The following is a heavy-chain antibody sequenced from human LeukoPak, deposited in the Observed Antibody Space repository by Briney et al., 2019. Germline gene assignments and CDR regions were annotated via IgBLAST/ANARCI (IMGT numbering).Heavy chain of an antibody. V-gene: IGHV3-30*04. J-gene: IGHJ2*01. D-gene: IGHD4-23*01. CDR1: GFTFSSFA. CDR2: ISYDGSNK. CDR3: AKNNDYGGSYWYFDL. Sequence: GGSLRLSCAASGFTFSSFAMHWVRQAPGRGLEWVALISYDGSNKYYADSVKGRFIISRDNSKNTLYLQMSSLRDEDTAVYYCAKNNDYGGSYWYFDLWGRGTLVTVSS.